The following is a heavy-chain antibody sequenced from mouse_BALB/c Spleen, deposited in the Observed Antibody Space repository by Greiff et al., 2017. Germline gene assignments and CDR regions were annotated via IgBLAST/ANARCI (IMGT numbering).Heavy chain of an antibody. CDR3: ARNYGSSYDAWFAY. CDR2: INPSTGYT. Sequence: QVHVKQSGAELAKPGASVKMSCKASGYTFTSYWMHWVKQRPGQGLEWIGYINPSTGYTEYNQKFKDKATLTADKSSSTAYMQLSSLTSEDSAVYYCARNYGSSYDAWFAYWGQGTLVTVSA. D-gene: IGHD1-1*01. J-gene: IGHJ3*01. V-gene: IGHV1-7*01. CDR1: GYTFTSYW.